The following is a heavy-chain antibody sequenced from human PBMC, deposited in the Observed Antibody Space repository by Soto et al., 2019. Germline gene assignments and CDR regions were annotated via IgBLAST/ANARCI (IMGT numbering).Heavy chain of an antibody. CDR1: GGTFSSYA. D-gene: IGHD2-8*01. CDR3: ARSSCTVRYFPGGHKNWFDP. J-gene: IGHJ5*02. Sequence: SVKVSCKASGGTFSSYAISWVRQAPGQGLEWMGGIIPIFGTANYAQKFQGRVTITADESTSTAYMELSSLRSEDTAVYYCARSSCTVRYFPGGHKNWFDPWGQGTLVTVYS. V-gene: IGHV1-69*13. CDR2: IIPIFGTA.